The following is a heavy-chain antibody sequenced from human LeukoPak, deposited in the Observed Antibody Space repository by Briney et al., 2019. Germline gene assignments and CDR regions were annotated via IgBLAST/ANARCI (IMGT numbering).Heavy chain of an antibody. CDR3: ALGYSFGDFDY. D-gene: IGHD5-18*01. CDR2: IRYDGSNK. CDR1: GFTFSSYG. Sequence: GGSRRLSXAAPGFTFSSYGMHWVGKAPDKGLGWVAFIRYDGSNKYYADSVKGRFTISRDNSKNTLYLQMNSLRAEDSAVYYCALGYSFGDFDYWGQGTLVTVSS. V-gene: IGHV3-30*02. J-gene: IGHJ4*02.